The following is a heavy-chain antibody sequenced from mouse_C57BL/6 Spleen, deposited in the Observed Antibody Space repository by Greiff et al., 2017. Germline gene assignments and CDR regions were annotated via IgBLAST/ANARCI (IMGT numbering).Heavy chain of an antibody. CDR2: IHPSDSDT. CDR1: GYTFTSYW. D-gene: IGHD3-2*02. V-gene: IGHV1-74*01. CDR3: AIPLGQLRLQGWFAY. J-gene: IGHJ3*01. Sequence: QVQLQQSGAELVKPGASVKVSCKASGYTFTSYWMHWVKQRPGQGLEWIGRIHPSDSDTNYNQKFKGKATLTVDKSSSTAYMQLSSLTSEDSAVYSCAIPLGQLRLQGWFAYWGQGTLVTVSA.